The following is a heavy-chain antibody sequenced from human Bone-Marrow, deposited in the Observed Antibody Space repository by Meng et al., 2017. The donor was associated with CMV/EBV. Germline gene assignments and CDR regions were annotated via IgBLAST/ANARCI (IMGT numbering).Heavy chain of an antibody. J-gene: IGHJ5*02. Sequence: GESLKISCAASGFTFSSYAMHWVRQAPGKGLEWVAVISYDGSNKYYADSVKGRFTISRDNSKNTLYLQMNSLRAEDTAVYYCARVGIAARLGWFDPCGQGTLVTASS. D-gene: IGHD6-6*01. CDR2: ISYDGSNK. CDR3: ARVGIAARLGWFDP. CDR1: GFTFSSYA. V-gene: IGHV3-30*04.